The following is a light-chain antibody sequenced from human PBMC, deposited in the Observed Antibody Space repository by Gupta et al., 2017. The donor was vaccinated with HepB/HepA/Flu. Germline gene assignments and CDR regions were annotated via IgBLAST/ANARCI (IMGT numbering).Light chain of an antibody. J-gene: IGLJ1*01. V-gene: IGLV4-60*03. CDR1: SGHITYI. CDR2: IEGSGTY. CDR3: ETGDSNTV. Sequence: QPVLTQSSSASASLGSSVKLTCTLSSGHITYIIAWHQQQPGKAPRYLMKIEGSGTYNKGSGVPDRFSGSRSGADRYLTISNLQSEDEDDYCWETGDSNTVFGTGTKVTVL.